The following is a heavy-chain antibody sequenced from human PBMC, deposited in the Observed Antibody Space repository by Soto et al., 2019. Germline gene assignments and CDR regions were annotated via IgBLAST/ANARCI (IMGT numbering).Heavy chain of an antibody. J-gene: IGHJ4*02. V-gene: IGHV4-31*03. CDR1: GGSISSGGYY. CDR3: ARVRGYSGYDSGDYFDY. D-gene: IGHD5-12*01. CDR2: IYYSGST. Sequence: SETLSLTCTVSGGSISSGGYYWSWIRQHPGKGLEWIGYIYYSGSTYYNPSLKSRVTISVDTSKNQFSLKLSSVTAADTAVYYCARVRGYSGYDSGDYFDYWGQGTLVTVSS.